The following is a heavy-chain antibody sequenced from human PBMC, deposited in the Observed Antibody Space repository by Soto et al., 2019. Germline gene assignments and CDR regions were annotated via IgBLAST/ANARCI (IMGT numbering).Heavy chain of an antibody. J-gene: IGHJ6*02. Sequence: GGSLRLSCAASGFTFSSYAMHWVRQAPGKGLEWVAVISYDGSNKYYADSVKGRFTISRDNSKNTLYLQMNSLRAEDTAVYYCARDGRVLLWFGESTHGMDVGGQGTTVTVSS. CDR2: ISYDGSNK. CDR1: GFTFSSYA. V-gene: IGHV3-30-3*01. CDR3: ARDGRVLLWFGESTHGMDV. D-gene: IGHD3-10*01.